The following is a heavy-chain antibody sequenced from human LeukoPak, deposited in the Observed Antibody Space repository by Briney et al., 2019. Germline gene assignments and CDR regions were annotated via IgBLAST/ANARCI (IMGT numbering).Heavy chain of an antibody. Sequence: PGGSLRLSCTSSGFLFSSRWMHWVRQVPGKGPEWVANIKYDGREKYYVDSVKGRFSISRDNAKNSLYLQMNSLRADDTAVYYCARVQTLAAAGNYYYGMDVWGQGTTVTVSS. D-gene: IGHD6-13*01. CDR3: ARVQTLAAAGNYYYGMDV. CDR1: GFLFSSRW. J-gene: IGHJ6*02. V-gene: IGHV3-7*03. CDR2: IKYDGREK.